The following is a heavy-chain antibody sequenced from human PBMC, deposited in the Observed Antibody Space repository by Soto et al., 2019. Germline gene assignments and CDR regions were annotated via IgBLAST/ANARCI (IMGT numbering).Heavy chain of an antibody. Sequence: QVQLQESGPGLVKPSQTLSLTCTVSGGSISTGGYYWTWIRQHPGKGLVWIGYIDYSGNTYYNPSLTSRVTITVDTSKNQFSLKLSSVTAADTAVYYCARGLSVTLFDNWGQGTLVTVSS. V-gene: IGHV4-31*03. D-gene: IGHD4-17*01. CDR2: IDYSGNT. J-gene: IGHJ4*02. CDR1: GGSISTGGYY. CDR3: ARGLSVTLFDN.